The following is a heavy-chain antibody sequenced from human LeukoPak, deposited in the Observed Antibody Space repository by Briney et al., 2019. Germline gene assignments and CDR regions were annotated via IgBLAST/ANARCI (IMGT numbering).Heavy chain of an antibody. D-gene: IGHD2-2*03. CDR2: ISAYNGNT. J-gene: IGHJ6*02. CDR1: GYTFTSYG. V-gene: IGHV1-18*01. Sequence: ASVKVSCKASGYTFTSYGISWVRQAPGQGLEWMGWISAYNGNTNYAQKLQGRVTMTTDTSTSTAYMELRSLRSDDTAVYYCARLDIVVVPGGMDVWGQGTTVTVSS. CDR3: ARLDIVVVPGGMDV.